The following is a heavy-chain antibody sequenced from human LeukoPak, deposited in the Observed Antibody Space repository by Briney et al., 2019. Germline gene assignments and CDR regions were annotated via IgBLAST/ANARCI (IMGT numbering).Heavy chain of an antibody. CDR2: VFTSGGT. D-gene: IGHD5-18*01. CDR3: ARDDVDTPTFDY. CDR1: GASINGYY. V-gene: IGHV4-4*07. Sequence: SETLSLTCTVSGASINGYYWSWIRQPAGKGLEWIGRVFTSGGTSYNPSLKGRVTMSIESSTNQFSLQLDSVTAADTAVYYCARDDVDTPTFDYWGQGILVAVSS. J-gene: IGHJ4*02.